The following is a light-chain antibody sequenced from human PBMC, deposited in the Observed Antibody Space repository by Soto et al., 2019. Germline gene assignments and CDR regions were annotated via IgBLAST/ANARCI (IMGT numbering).Light chain of an antibody. CDR1: QSISTY. V-gene: IGKV1-39*01. CDR2: AAS. Sequence: DIQMTQSPSSLSASVGDTVTITCRASQSISTYLNWYQQKPGEPPKLLLYAASSLQSGVPSRFSGSGSGTDFTLTVSSLQPEDFAIYYCQQSYSTPITFVQGTRLEIK. CDR3: QQSYSTPIT. J-gene: IGKJ5*01.